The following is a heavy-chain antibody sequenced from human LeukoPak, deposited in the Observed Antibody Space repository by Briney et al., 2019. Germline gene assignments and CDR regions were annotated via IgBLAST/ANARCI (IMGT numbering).Heavy chain of an antibody. CDR2: INPIFGTA. CDR3: ARYYDILTGGYYFVY. D-gene: IGHD3-9*01. Sequence: GASVKVSCKASGGTFSSYAISWVRQAPGQGLEWMGGINPIFGTANYAQKFQGRVTITADKSTSTAYMELSSLRSEDTAVYYCARYYDILTGGYYFVYWGQGTLVTVSS. V-gene: IGHV1-69*06. J-gene: IGHJ4*02. CDR1: GGTFSSYA.